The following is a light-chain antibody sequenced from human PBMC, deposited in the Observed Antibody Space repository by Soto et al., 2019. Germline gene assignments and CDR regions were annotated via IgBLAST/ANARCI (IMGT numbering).Light chain of an antibody. CDR2: GNT. Sequence: QSVLTQPPSVSGAPGQRVSISCTGSSSNIGSAFHVHWYRHPPGTAPQLLISGNTNRPSGVPDRFSGSKSGSSASLTISGTQNEIEADYYRVNSADMLSACVLGRGTKINVL. J-gene: IGLJ3*02. V-gene: IGLV1-40*01. CDR1: SSNIGSAFH. CDR3: VNSADMLSACV.